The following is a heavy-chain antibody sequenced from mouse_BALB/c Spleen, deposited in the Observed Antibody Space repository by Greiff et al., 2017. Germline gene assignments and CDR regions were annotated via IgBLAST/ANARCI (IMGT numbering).Heavy chain of an antibody. CDR1: GFTFSNYW. Sequence: EVKLVESGGGLVQPGGSMKLSCVASGFTFSNYWMNWVRQSPEKGLEWVAEIRLKSNNYATHYAESVKGRFTISRDDSKSSVYLQMNNLRAEDTGIYYCTRPYDGYYPAWFAYWGQGTLVTVSA. CDR2: IRLKSNNYAT. CDR3: TRPYDGYYPAWFAY. V-gene: IGHV6-6*02. D-gene: IGHD2-3*01. J-gene: IGHJ3*01.